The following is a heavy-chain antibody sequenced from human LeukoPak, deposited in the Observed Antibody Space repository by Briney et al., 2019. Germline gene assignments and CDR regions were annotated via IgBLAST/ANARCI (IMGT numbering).Heavy chain of an antibody. D-gene: IGHD6-19*01. CDR3: AKAGWYRSGWYYFDY. V-gene: IGHV3-23*01. CDR1: GFTFSSYA. J-gene: IGHJ4*02. Sequence: GGSLRLSCAASGFTFSSYAMSWVRQAPGKGLEWVSGFSGSGGNTYYADSVKGRFTISRDNSKNTLYLQMNSLTADDTAVYYCAKAGWYRSGWYYFDYWGQGTLVTVSS. CDR2: FSGSGGNT.